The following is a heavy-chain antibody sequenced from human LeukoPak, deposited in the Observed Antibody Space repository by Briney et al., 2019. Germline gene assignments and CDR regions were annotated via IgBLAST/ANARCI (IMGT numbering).Heavy chain of an antibody. CDR3: AREESTKNSVLDY. V-gene: IGHV1-18*01. J-gene: IGHJ4*02. CDR1: GYTFTSYP. CDR2: ITTYNGNT. D-gene: IGHD2/OR15-2a*01. Sequence: ASVTVSCKASGYTFTSYPISWVRQAPGQGLEWMGWITTYNGNTNYAQKLQGRVTMTTDTSTSTAYMELRSLRSDDTAVYYCAREESTKNSVLDYWGQGTLVTVSS.